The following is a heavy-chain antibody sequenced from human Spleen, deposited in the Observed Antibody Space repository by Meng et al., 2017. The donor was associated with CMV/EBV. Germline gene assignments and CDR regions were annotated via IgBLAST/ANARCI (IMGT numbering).Heavy chain of an antibody. CDR2: LHHSGTT. D-gene: IGHD3-22*01. Sequence: LPCAVFGGFFRIDYLWSWVRQTPGKGPTWLGELHHSGTTTYNPSLNSRVTFSLDKSKNEFSLKLTSVTVADTAVYYCARNGHYSLDSWSQGTLVTVSS. CDR1: GGFFRIDYL. J-gene: IGHJ4*02. CDR3: ARNGHYSLDS. V-gene: IGHV4-4*02.